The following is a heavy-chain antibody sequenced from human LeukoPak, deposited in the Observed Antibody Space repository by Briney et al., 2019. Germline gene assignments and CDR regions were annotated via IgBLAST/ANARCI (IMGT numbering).Heavy chain of an antibody. Sequence: ASVNVSCKASRYTFTGYYIHWVRQAAGQGLAWMEWINPNSGGTNYAHKFQVRDTMTRDTSIRTAYMELSRLRSGDTAVYYCAREGRGWAFDIWGQGTMVSVSS. J-gene: IGHJ3*02. D-gene: IGHD2-15*01. CDR1: RYTFTGYY. CDR3: AREGRGWAFDI. V-gene: IGHV1-2*02. CDR2: INPNSGGT.